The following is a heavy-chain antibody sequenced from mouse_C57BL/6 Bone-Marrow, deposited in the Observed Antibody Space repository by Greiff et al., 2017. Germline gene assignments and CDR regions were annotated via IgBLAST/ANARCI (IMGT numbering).Heavy chain of an antibody. CDR1: GFTFSSYA. Sequence: EVKLEESGGGLVTPGGSLKLSCAASGFTFSSYAMSWVRQTPEKRLGWVATISDGGSYTYYPDNVKGRFTISRDNAKNNLYLQMSHLKSEDTAMYYCARQVWTGTFAYWGQGTLVTVSA. CDR3: ARQVWTGTFAY. CDR2: ISDGGSYT. D-gene: IGHD4-1*01. J-gene: IGHJ3*01. V-gene: IGHV5-4*03.